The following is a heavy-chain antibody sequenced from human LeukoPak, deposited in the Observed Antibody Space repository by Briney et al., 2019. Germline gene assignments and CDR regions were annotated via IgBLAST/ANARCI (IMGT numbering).Heavy chain of an antibody. J-gene: IGHJ4*02. CDR3: ARAARIYDFWSGYRYYFDY. D-gene: IGHD3-3*01. CDR1: GGSFSGYY. CDR2: INHSGST. V-gene: IGHV4-34*01. Sequence: PSETPSLTCAVYGGSFSGYYWSWIRQPPGKGLEWIGEINHSGSTNYNPSLKSRVTISVDTSKNQFSLKLSSVTAADTAVYYCARAARIYDFWSGYRYYFDYWGQGTLVTVSS.